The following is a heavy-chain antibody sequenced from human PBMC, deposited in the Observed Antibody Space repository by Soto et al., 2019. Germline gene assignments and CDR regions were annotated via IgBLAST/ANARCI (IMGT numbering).Heavy chain of an antibody. Sequence: GGSLRLSCAASGFTFSSYWMHWVRQAPGKGLVWVSRINSDGSSTSYADSVKGRFTISRDNAKNTLYLQMNSLRAEDTAVYYCARVEDYYDSSGYYYYFDYWGQGTLVTVSS. CDR1: GFTFSSYW. CDR2: INSDGSST. J-gene: IGHJ4*02. V-gene: IGHV3-74*01. CDR3: ARVEDYYDSSGYYYYFDY. D-gene: IGHD3-22*01.